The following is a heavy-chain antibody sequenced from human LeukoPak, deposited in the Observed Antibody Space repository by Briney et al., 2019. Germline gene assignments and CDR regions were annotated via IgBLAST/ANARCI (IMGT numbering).Heavy chain of an antibody. D-gene: IGHD5-18*01. Sequence: SETLSLTCTVSGGSISSYYWSWIRQPAGKGLEWIGRIYTSGSTNYNPSLKSRVTMSVDTSKSQFSLKLSSVTAADTAVYYCARETPNTAMVDYWGQGTLVTVSS. CDR1: GGSISSYY. J-gene: IGHJ4*02. V-gene: IGHV4-4*07. CDR3: ARETPNTAMVDY. CDR2: IYTSGST.